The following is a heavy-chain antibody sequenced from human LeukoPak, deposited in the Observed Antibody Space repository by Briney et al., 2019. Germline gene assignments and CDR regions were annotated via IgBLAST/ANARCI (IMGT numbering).Heavy chain of an antibody. CDR3: ARDPCYYGFWSCYYTLFDY. D-gene: IGHD3-3*01. Sequence: AGGSLRLSCAASGFTFGSYWMHWVRQAPGKGLVWVSRINSDGSSTSYADSVKGRFTISRDNAKNTLYLQMNSLRAEDTAVYYCARDPCYYGFWSCYYTLFDYWGQGTLVTVSS. V-gene: IGHV3-74*01. CDR2: INSDGSST. CDR1: GFTFGSYW. J-gene: IGHJ4*02.